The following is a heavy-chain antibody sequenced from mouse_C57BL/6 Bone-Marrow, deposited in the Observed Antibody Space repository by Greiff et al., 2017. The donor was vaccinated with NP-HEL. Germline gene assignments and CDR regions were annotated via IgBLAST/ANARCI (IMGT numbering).Heavy chain of an antibody. V-gene: IGHV7-3*01. CDR2: IRNKANGYTT. Sequence: EVQVVESGGGLVQPGGSLSLSCAASGFTFTDYYMSWVRQPPGKALEWLGFIRNKANGYTTEYSASVKGRFTISRDNSQSILYLQMNALRAEDSAIYYCARYDSSGYVRPYYAMDYWGQGTSVTVSS. J-gene: IGHJ4*01. CDR1: GFTFTDYY. D-gene: IGHD3-2*02. CDR3: ARYDSSGYVRPYYAMDY.